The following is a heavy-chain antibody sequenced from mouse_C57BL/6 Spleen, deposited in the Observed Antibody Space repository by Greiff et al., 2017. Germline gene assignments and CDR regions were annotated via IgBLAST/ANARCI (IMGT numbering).Heavy chain of an antibody. CDR1: GYTFTDYN. Sequence: VQLKQSGPELVKPGASVKMSCKASGYTFTDYNMHWVKQSHGKSLEWIGYINPNNGGTSYNQKFKGKATLTVNKSSSTAYMQLRSLTSEDSAVYYDARADYGSSYWFAYWGQGTLVTVSA. J-gene: IGHJ3*01. CDR3: ARADYGSSYWFAY. D-gene: IGHD1-1*01. V-gene: IGHV1-22*01. CDR2: INPNNGGT.